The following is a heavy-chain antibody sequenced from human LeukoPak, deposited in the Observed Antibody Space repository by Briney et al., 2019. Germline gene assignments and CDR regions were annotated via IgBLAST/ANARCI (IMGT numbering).Heavy chain of an antibody. CDR2: INPSGGST. D-gene: IGHD1-7*01. CDR1: GYTFTSYY. Sequence: ASVKVSCKASGYTFTSYYMHWVRQAPGQGLGWMGIINPSGGSTTYAQKFQGSITMTRDTSTSTVYMELSSLRSEDTAVYYCARGDNWNWGLDPWGQGTLVTVSS. CDR3: ARGDNWNWGLDP. V-gene: IGHV1-46*03. J-gene: IGHJ5*02.